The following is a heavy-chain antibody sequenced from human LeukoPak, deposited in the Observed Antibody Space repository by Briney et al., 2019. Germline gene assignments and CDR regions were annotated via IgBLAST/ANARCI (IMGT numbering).Heavy chain of an antibody. D-gene: IGHD2-15*01. CDR1: GGSFSGYY. J-gene: IGHJ4*02. Sequence: SETLSLTCAVYGGSFSGYYWSWSRQSPGKGLEWIGEINHSGSTNYNPSLKSRVTISVDTSKNQFSLKLSSVTAADTAVYYCARGRLPDYWGQGTLVTVSS. V-gene: IGHV4-34*01. CDR2: INHSGST. CDR3: ARGRLPDY.